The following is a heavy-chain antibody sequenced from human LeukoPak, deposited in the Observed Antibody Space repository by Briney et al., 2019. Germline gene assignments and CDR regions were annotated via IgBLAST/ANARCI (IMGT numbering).Heavy chain of an antibody. D-gene: IGHD3-16*01. CDR1: GGSISSSSYY. J-gene: IGHJ5*02. Sequence: SETLSLTCTVSGGSISSSSYYWGWIRQPPGKGLEWIGSIYYSGSTYYNPSLKSRVTISVDTSKNQFSLKLSSVTAADTAVYYCARVPRGGDRFDPWGQGTLVTVSS. CDR3: ARVPRGGDRFDP. CDR2: IYYSGST. V-gene: IGHV4-39*07.